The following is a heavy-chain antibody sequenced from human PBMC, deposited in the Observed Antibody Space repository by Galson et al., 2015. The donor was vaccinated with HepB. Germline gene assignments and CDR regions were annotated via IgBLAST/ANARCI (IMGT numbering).Heavy chain of an antibody. J-gene: IGHJ6*02. Sequence: SVKVSCKASGGTFSSYAISWVRQAPGQGLEWMGRIIPILGIANYAQKFQGRVTITADKSTSTAYMELSSLRSEDTAVYYCAREVLRSPESPMDVWGQGTTVTVSS. CDR1: GGTFSSYA. CDR3: AREVLRSPESPMDV. D-gene: IGHD3-3*01. CDR2: IIPILGIA. V-gene: IGHV1-69*04.